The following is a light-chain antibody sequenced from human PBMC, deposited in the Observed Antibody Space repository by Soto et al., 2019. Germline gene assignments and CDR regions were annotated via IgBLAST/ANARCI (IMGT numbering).Light chain of an antibody. V-gene: IGKV3-20*01. J-gene: IGKJ2*01. Sequence: VLTQSPGTLSLSPGERATLSCRASQSVSTNRLAWYQQRAGQAPRLLIYGASSRATGIPDRFSGSGSGTDFTLTISRLEPEDFAVYYCQQYGRSPLTFGQGTKVDIK. CDR1: QSVSTNR. CDR2: GAS. CDR3: QQYGRSPLT.